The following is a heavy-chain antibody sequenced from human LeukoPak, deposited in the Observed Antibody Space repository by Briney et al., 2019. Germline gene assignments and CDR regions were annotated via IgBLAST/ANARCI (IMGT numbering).Heavy chain of an antibody. CDR2: IYPGDSDT. CDR1: GYSFTTYW. J-gene: IGHJ4*02. D-gene: IGHD1-26*01. CDR3: ARLGGTYYVAY. Sequence: GESLKISCKGSGYSFTTYWIAWVRQMPGKGLEWMGIIYPGDSDTKYSLSFQGQVTISADRSISTAYLQLNSLRASDTAMYYCARLGGTYYVAYWGQGTLVTVSS. V-gene: IGHV5-51*01.